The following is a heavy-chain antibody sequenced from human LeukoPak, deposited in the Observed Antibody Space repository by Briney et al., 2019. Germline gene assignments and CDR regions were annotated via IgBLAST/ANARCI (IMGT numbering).Heavy chain of an antibody. J-gene: IGHJ4*02. Sequence: SETLSLTCTVSGGSISSSSYYWGWIRQPPGKGLEWIGSIYYSGSTYYNPSLKSRVTISVDTSKNQFSLKLSSVTAADTAVYYCARSRRSGRMATNDFDYWGQGTLVTDSS. CDR1: GGSISSSSYY. D-gene: IGHD5-24*01. CDR2: IYYSGST. CDR3: ARSRRSGRMATNDFDY. V-gene: IGHV4-39*07.